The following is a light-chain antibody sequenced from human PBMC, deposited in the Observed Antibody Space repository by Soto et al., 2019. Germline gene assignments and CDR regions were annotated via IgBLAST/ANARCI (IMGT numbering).Light chain of an antibody. CDR1: QSISSY. CDR2: AAS. CDR3: HQSYSTSSWT. Sequence: DIQMTQSPSSLSASVGDRVTITCRASQSISSYLNWYQQKPGKAPKLLIYAASSLQSVVPSRFSGSGAGTDFSLTIISRQPEDFATYYCHQSYSTSSWTFGQGTKVEIK. V-gene: IGKV1-39*01. J-gene: IGKJ1*01.